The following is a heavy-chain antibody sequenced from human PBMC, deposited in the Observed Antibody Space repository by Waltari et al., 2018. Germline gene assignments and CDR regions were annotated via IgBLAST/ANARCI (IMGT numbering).Heavy chain of an antibody. CDR1: GWSFSGYY. CDR2: INHSGST. D-gene: IGHD3-22*01. CDR3: ARGRDYYDSSASDY. J-gene: IGHJ4*02. Sequence: QVQLQQWGAGLLKPSETLSLTCAVYGWSFSGYYWSWIRQPPGKGLAWIGEINHSGSTNYNPSLKSRVTISVDTSKNQFSLKLSSVTAADTAVYYCARGRDYYDSSASDYWGQGTLVTVSS. V-gene: IGHV4-34*01.